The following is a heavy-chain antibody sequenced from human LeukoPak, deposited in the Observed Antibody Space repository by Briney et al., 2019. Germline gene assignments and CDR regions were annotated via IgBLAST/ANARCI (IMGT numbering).Heavy chain of an antibody. CDR2: IYSGGST. Sequence: AGSLSLSCAASGFTVSSNYMSWVRQAPGKGLEWVSVIYSGGSTYYADSVKGRFTISRDNSKNTLYLQMNSLRAEDTAVYYCARVRKYSSSWYLDYWGQGTLVTVSS. D-gene: IGHD6-13*01. V-gene: IGHV3-53*01. CDR1: GFTVSSNY. J-gene: IGHJ4*02. CDR3: ARVRKYSSSWYLDY.